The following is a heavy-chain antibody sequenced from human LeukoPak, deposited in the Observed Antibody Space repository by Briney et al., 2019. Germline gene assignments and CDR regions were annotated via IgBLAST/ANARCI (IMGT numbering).Heavy chain of an antibody. D-gene: IGHD2-15*01. Sequence: SETLSLTCTVSGGSISSYYWSWIRQPPGKGLEWIGYIYYSGSTNYNPSLKSRVTISVDTSKNQFSLKLSSVTAADTAVYYCARQGYCSGGSCPGYFDLWGRGTLVTVSS. CDR3: ARQGYCSGGSCPGYFDL. CDR1: GGSISSYY. CDR2: IYYSGST. V-gene: IGHV4-59*08. J-gene: IGHJ2*01.